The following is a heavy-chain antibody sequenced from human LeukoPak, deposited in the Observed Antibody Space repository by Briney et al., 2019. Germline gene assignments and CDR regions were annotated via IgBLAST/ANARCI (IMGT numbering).Heavy chain of an antibody. CDR3: ATLTNYDLSN. CDR1: GGSISSYY. J-gene: IGHJ4*02. V-gene: IGHV4-59*01. D-gene: IGHD3-3*01. Sequence: SETLSLTCTVSGGSISSYYWSWIRQSPGKGLEGIGYIYYSGGTNYNPSLMSRVTISLDTSKNQFSLNLISVRAADTAVYYCATLTNYDLSNWGQGILVTVSS. CDR2: IYYSGGT.